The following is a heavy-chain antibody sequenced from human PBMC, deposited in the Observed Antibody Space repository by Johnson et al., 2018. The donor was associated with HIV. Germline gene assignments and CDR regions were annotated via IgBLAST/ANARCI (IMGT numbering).Heavy chain of an antibody. Sequence: VQLVESGGGVVRPGGSLRLSCAASGFTFHDYAMSWVRQAPGKGLEWVSGINWNGGSTGYVDSMKGRFTISRDNARNSLYLQMNSLRAEDTALYYCARGKGAAVGLDAFDIWGQGTMVTVAS. V-gene: IGHV3-20*04. J-gene: IGHJ3*02. CDR2: INWNGGST. CDR3: ARGKGAAVGLDAFDI. D-gene: IGHD6-13*01. CDR1: GFTFHDYA.